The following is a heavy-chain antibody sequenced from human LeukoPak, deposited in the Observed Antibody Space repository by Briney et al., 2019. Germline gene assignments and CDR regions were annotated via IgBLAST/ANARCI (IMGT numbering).Heavy chain of an antibody. CDR1: GVSVSSGSYY. D-gene: IGHD6-19*01. CDR2: IYYSGST. Sequence: PSETLSLTCTVSGVSVSSGSYYWRWIRQPPGKGLVWIGYIYYSGSTNYNPSLKSRVTISVDTSKNQFSLKLSSVTAADTAVYYCAREVAVAGNFDYWGQGTLVTVSS. J-gene: IGHJ4*02. V-gene: IGHV4-61*01. CDR3: AREVAVAGNFDY.